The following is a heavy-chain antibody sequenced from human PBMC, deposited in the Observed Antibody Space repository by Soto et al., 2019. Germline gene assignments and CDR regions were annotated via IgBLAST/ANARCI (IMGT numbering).Heavy chain of an antibody. J-gene: IGHJ6*02. CDR2: IKEDGSEK. Sequence: EVQLVESGGGLIQPGGSLRLSCVASGITFSSDWMTWVRQAPGKGLEWVANIKEDGSEKHYVDSVKGRFTISRDNAKNTLYLQMSNLRAEDTAVYYCARVWSFIIRTIPREYYYGMDVWGQGTTVTVSS. CDR1: GITFSSDW. V-gene: IGHV3-7*01. CDR3: ARVWSFIIRTIPREYYYGMDV. D-gene: IGHD1-20*01.